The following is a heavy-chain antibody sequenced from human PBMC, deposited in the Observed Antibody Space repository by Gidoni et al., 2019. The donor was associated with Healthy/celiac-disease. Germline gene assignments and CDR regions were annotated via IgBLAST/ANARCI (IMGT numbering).Heavy chain of an antibody. CDR3: ARLGDSSSWSYYYYYMDV. V-gene: IGHV5-51*01. D-gene: IGHD6-13*01. CDR1: GYSFTSYW. J-gene: IGHJ6*03. Sequence: EVQLVQSGAEVKKPGESLKISCTGSGYSFTSYWIGWVRQMPGKGLEWMGIIYPGDSDTRYSPSFQGQVTISADKSISTAYLQWSSLKASDTAMYYCARLGDSSSWSYYYYYMDVWGKGTTVTVSS. CDR2: IYPGDSDT.